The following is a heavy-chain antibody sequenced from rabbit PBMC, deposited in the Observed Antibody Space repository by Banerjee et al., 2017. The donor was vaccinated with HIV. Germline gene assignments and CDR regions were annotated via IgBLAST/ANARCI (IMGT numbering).Heavy chain of an antibody. J-gene: IGHJ4*01. Sequence: QELKETGGGLVTPGESLKLFCKVSGFDISSYYMSWVRQAPGKGLEWIGYIDPVFGSTYYASWVNGRFTISSHNAQNTLYLQLNSLTASDTATYFCARRPSGWGVNLWGPGTLVTVS. V-gene: IGHV1S7*01. CDR3: ARRPSGWGVNL. D-gene: IGHD4-1*01. CDR2: IDPVFGST. CDR1: GFDISSYY.